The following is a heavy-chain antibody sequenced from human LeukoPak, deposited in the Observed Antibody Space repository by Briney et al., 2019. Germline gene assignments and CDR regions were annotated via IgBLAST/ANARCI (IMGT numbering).Heavy chain of an antibody. CDR2: IIPIFGTA. CDR1: GGTFSSYA. Sequence: GASVKVSCKASGGTFSSYAISWVRQAPGQGLEWMGGIIPIFGTANYAQKFQGRVTITADESTSTAYMELSSLRSEDTAVYYCARAPDLYCSGGSCYNEFDPWGQGTLVTASS. CDR3: ARAPDLYCSGGSCYNEFDP. D-gene: IGHD2-15*01. J-gene: IGHJ5*02. V-gene: IGHV1-69*13.